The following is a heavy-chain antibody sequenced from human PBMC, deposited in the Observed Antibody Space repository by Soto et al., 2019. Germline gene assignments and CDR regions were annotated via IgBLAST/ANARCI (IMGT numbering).Heavy chain of an antibody. Sequence: EVQLLESGGGLVQPGGSLRLSCAASGFTFSSYAMSWVRQAPGKGLEWVSAISGSGGSTYYADSVKGRFTISRDNSKNALYLQMHSLRAEDTAVYYCAKDLSRYKARGFNWGQGTLVTVSS. CDR2: ISGSGGST. CDR1: GFTFSSYA. J-gene: IGHJ4*02. CDR3: AKDLSRYKARGFN. D-gene: IGHD1-1*01. V-gene: IGHV3-23*01.